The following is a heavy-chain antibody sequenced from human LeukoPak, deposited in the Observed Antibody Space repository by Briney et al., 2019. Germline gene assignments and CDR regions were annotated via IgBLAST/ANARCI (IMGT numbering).Heavy chain of an antibody. Sequence: GASLRLSCAASGFTFSSYAMSWVCQAPGKGLEWVSAISGSGGSTYYADSVKGRFTISRDNSKNTLYLQMNSLRAEDTAVYYCAKQGSIAAYNWFDPWGQGTLVTVSS. CDR2: ISGSGGST. J-gene: IGHJ5*02. CDR3: AKQGSIAAYNWFDP. D-gene: IGHD6-6*01. CDR1: GFTFSSYA. V-gene: IGHV3-23*01.